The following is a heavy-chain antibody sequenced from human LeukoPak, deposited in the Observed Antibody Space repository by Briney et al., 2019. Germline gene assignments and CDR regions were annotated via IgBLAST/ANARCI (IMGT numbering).Heavy chain of an antibody. CDR1: GFTFSIYA. J-gene: IGHJ4*02. CDR2: ISYDGSNK. D-gene: IGHD6-19*01. V-gene: IGHV3-30-3*01. CDR3: ARPYSSGWYGDFDY. Sequence: GGSLRLSCAASGFTFSIYAMHWVRQAPGKGLDWVAVISYDGSNKYYADSVKGRFTISRDNSKNTLYLQMNSLRAEDTAVFYCARPYSSGWYGDFDYWGQGTLVTVSS.